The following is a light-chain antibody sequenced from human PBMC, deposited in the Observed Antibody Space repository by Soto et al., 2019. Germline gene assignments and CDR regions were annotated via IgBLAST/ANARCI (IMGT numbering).Light chain of an antibody. CDR2: GAS. J-gene: IGKJ2*01. CDR3: QQYGNSPPIYT. V-gene: IGKV3-20*01. CDR1: QSVSSRD. Sequence: VLTQAPGTLSLSPGERATLSCRTSQSVSSRDIAWYQQKPGQAPRLLIYGASTRATGIPDRFSGSGSGTDFTLTISTLEPEYFAVYYCQQYGNSPPIYTFGPGTKVDIK.